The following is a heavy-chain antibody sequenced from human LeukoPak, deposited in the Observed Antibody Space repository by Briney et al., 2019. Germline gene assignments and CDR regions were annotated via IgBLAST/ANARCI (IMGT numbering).Heavy chain of an antibody. CDR3: AKGSRGSYDY. Sequence: GGSLRLSYAVSGFTFNSYAMTWVRQAPEKGLEWVSSIIDSGISTYYADSVKGRFTISRDNSKNTLYLQMNSLRAEDTAVYYCAKGSRGSYDYWGQGILVTVSS. CDR2: IIDSGIST. J-gene: IGHJ4*02. CDR1: GFTFNSYA. D-gene: IGHD1-26*01. V-gene: IGHV3-23*01.